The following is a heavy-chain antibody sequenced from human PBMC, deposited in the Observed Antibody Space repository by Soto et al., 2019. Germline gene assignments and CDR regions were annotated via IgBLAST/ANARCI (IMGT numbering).Heavy chain of an antibody. Sequence: EAQLVESGGGLVQPGGSRRVSCAASGFSFSNYAMNWVRQAPGKGLEWVSYISIGSGSIFYADSVKGRFTISRDDAKNSLYMQMNTLRDEDTAVYYCVRDDRWAFDFWGQGTMVTVSS. J-gene: IGHJ3*01. V-gene: IGHV3-48*02. D-gene: IGHD3-22*01. CDR3: VRDDRWAFDF. CDR2: ISIGSGSI. CDR1: GFSFSNYA.